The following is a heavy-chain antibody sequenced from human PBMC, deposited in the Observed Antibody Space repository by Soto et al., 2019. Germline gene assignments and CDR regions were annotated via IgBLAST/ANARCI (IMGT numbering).Heavy chain of an antibody. J-gene: IGHJ6*03. CDR1: GGSIRSYC. D-gene: IGHD3-22*01. CDR3: AGGWSIVVATRRHMDD. CDR2: ICNSGTT. V-gene: IGHV4-59*03. Sequence: QVQLQESRPTLVKPSETLSLTCTVSGGSIRSYCWTWIRQPPGEGLEWIGCICNSGTTNYNPSLKSPVAIPIDTQKNQFSLQLSSVTVADTAFYYCAGGWSIVVATRRHMDDWGKGTTVTVSS.